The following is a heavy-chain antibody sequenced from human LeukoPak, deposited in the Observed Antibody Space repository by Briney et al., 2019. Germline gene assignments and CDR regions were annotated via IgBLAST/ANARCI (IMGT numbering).Heavy chain of an antibody. J-gene: IGHJ4*02. V-gene: IGHV1-69*06. CDR3: ARGTHSSGRTYYFDY. D-gene: IGHD3-22*01. Sequence: SVKVSCKASGGTFSSYAISWVRQAPGQGLEWMGGIIPIFGTANYAQKFQGRVTITADKSTSTAYMELSSVRSEDTAVYYCARGTHSSGRTYYFDYWGQGTLVTVSS. CDR1: GGTFSSYA. CDR2: IIPIFGTA.